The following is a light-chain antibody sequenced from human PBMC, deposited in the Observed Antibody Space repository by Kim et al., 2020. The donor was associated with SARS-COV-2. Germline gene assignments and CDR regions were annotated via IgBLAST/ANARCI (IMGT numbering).Light chain of an antibody. V-gene: IGKV1-16*02. CDR2: DAS. CDR3: QQYSTFPLT. Sequence: DIQMTQSPSSLFASVGDRVTFTCRASQGINNHLAWFQQKPGKAPKSLIYDASSLQTGVPPKFSGSGFGTDFTLTITSLQPEDFATYYCQQYSTFPLTFGGGTKVDIK. J-gene: IGKJ4*01. CDR1: QGINNH.